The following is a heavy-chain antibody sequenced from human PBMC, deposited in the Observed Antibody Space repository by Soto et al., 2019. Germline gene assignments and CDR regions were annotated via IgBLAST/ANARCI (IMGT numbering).Heavy chain of an antibody. Sequence: EVQLVESGGGLIQPGGSLRLSCAASGFTVSSNYMSWVRQAPGKGLEWVSVIYSGGSTYYADSVKGRFTISRDNSKKTLYLQMKRLRAEDTGVYYCAGGGGYFDSSGPLDYWGQGTLVTVSS. CDR3: AGGGGYFDSSGPLDY. CDR2: IYSGGST. V-gene: IGHV3-53*01. D-gene: IGHD3-22*01. J-gene: IGHJ4*02. CDR1: GFTVSSNY.